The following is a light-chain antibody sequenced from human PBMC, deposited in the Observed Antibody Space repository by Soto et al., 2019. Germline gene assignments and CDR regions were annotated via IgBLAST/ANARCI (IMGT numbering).Light chain of an antibody. Sequence: EIVMTQSPATLSVSPGERATLSCRASQRVSSNLAWYQKKPGQAPRLLSYGASTWATGIPARFSGRGSGTEVPLTITSLQSEDFAVYYCKQYNIGETFGQGTKV. CDR1: QRVSSN. V-gene: IGKV3-15*01. J-gene: IGKJ1*01. CDR3: KQYNIGET. CDR2: GAS.